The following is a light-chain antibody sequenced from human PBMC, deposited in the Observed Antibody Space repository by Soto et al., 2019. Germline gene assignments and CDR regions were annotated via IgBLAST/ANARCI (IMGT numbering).Light chain of an antibody. CDR2: DAS. Sequence: EIVLTQSPANPSLSPGDRAPPSPRASQSVSSYLAWYQQKPGQAPRLLIYDASNRATGIPARFSGSGSGTDFTLTISSLEPEDFAVYYCQQRTNWSSVTFGGGTKVDIK. CDR1: QSVSSY. CDR3: QQRTNWSSVT. J-gene: IGKJ4*01. V-gene: IGKV3-11*01.